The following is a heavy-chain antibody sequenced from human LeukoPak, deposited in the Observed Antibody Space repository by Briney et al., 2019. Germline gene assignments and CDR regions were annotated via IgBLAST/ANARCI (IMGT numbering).Heavy chain of an antibody. Sequence: GASVKVSCKAFGYTFTSNYMHWVRQAPGQGPEWMGVISPSGSSTSYAQKFQGRVTMTRHMSTSTVYIERSSLRAEDTAVYYCARGGWGSYRTEIDYWGQGTLVTVSS. CDR2: ISPSGSST. CDR1: GYTFTSNY. V-gene: IGHV1-46*01. CDR3: ARGGWGSYRTEIDY. D-gene: IGHD3-16*02. J-gene: IGHJ4*02.